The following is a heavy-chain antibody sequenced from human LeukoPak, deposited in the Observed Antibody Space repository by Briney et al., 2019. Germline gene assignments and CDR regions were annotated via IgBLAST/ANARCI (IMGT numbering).Heavy chain of an antibody. V-gene: IGHV4-59*08. Sequence: PSETLSLTCTVSGGSISSYYWSWIRQPPGKGLEWIGYIYYSGSTYYNPSLRSRVTIAVDTSKNQFSLKLSSVTAADTAVYYCARRTYSSGWANAFDIWGQGTMVTVSS. CDR2: IYYSGST. CDR3: ARRTYSSGWANAFDI. J-gene: IGHJ3*02. D-gene: IGHD6-19*01. CDR1: GGSISSYY.